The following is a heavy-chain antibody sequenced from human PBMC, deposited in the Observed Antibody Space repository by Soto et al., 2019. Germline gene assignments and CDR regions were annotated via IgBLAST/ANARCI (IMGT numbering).Heavy chain of an antibody. J-gene: IGHJ4*02. CDR1: GFTFSSYA. CDR2: ISYDGSNK. CDR3: ARAGGLLLDY. D-gene: IGHD2-15*01. Sequence: LRLSCAASGFTFSSYAMHWVRQAPGKGLEWVAVISYDGSNKYYADSVKGRFTISRDISKNTLYLQMNSLRAEDTAVYYCARAGGLLLDYWGQGTLVTVSS. V-gene: IGHV3-30-3*01.